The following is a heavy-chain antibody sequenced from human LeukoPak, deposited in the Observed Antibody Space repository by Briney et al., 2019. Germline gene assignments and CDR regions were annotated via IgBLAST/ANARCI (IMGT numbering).Heavy chain of an antibody. J-gene: IGHJ4*02. Sequence: GGSLRLSCTVSGFTVSSNSMSWVRQAPGKGLEWVSFIYSGGSTHYSDSVKGRFTISRDNSKNTLYLQMNSLRAEDTAVYYCAKGGDYFDYWGQGTLVTVSS. CDR3: AKGGDYFDY. V-gene: IGHV3-53*05. CDR2: IYSGGST. D-gene: IGHD3-10*01. CDR1: GFTVSSNS.